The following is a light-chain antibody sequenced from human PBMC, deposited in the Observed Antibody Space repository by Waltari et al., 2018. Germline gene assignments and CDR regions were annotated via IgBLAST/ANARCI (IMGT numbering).Light chain of an antibody. CDR1: SSDVGGYNY. Sequence: QSALTQPASVSGSPGQSITFSCTGTSSDVGGYNYVSWYQQHPGKVPKLMIYEVNNRPSGVSNRFSGSKSGNTASLTISGLQAEDEADYYCLSYTSSSTYVFGTGTKVTVL. CDR2: EVN. CDR3: LSYTSSSTYV. J-gene: IGLJ1*01. V-gene: IGLV2-14*01.